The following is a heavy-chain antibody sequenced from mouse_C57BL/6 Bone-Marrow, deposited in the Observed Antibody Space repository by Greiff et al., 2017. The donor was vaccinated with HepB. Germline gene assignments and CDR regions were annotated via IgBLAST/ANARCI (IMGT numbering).Heavy chain of an antibody. CDR3: TREGRSGSSPWFAY. CDR2: ISSGGDYI. Sequence: EVQRVESGEGLVKPGGSLKLSCAASGFTFSSYAMSWVRQTPEKRLEWVAYISSGGDYIYYADTVKGRFTISRDNARNTRYLQMSSLKSEDTAMYYCTREGRSGSSPWFAYWGQGTLVTVSA. CDR1: GFTFSSYA. V-gene: IGHV5-9-1*02. J-gene: IGHJ3*01. D-gene: IGHD1-1*01.